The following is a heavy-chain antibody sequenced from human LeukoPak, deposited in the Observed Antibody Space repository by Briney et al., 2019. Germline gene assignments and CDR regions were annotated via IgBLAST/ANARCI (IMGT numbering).Heavy chain of an antibody. D-gene: IGHD1-26*01. V-gene: IGHV4-39*07. J-gene: IGHJ5*02. CDR1: GGSISSSSYY. Sequence: SETLSLTCTVSGGSISSSSYYWGWIRQPPGKGLEWIGSIYYSGSTYYNPSLKSRVTISVDTSKNQFSLKLSSVTAADTAVYYCASLSSGSYNWFDPWGRGTLVTVSS. CDR3: ASLSSGSYNWFDP. CDR2: IYYSGST.